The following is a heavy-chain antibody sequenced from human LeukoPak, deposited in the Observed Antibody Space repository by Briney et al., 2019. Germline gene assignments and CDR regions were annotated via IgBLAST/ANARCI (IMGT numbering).Heavy chain of an antibody. CDR3: AKAGSDWYYFDS. Sequence: PGGSLRLSCAASGFTFNTYAMTWVRQAPGKGLEWVSDISESGGSTYYEDSVQGRFTISRDNPKNTLYLQMNSLRVEDTAIYYCAKAGSDWYYFDSWGQGTLVTVSS. CDR1: GFTFNTYA. D-gene: IGHD6-19*01. J-gene: IGHJ4*02. CDR2: ISESGGST. V-gene: IGHV3-23*01.